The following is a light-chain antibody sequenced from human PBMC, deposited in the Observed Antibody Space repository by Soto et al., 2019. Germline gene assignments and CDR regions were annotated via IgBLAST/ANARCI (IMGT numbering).Light chain of an antibody. V-gene: IGLV6-57*04. CDR1: SGSIGSNS. CDR2: EDD. CDR3: PSYDTNTVV. Sequence: LTQPHSVSESPGKTVTISCTRSSGSIGSNSVQWYRQRPGSAPTIVIYEDDQRPSGVPNRFAGSIDRSSNSASLTISGLQTEDEADYYCPSYDTNTVVFGGGTQLTVL. J-gene: IGLJ7*01.